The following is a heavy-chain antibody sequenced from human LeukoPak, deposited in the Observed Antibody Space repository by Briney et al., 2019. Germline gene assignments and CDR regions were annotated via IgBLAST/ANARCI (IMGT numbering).Heavy chain of an antibody. Sequence: ASVKVSCKASGYTFTSYAISWVRQAPGQGLEWMGWIYKGNTNYAQKVQDRVTMTTDTSTSTAYMELRSLGSDDTALYYCARGCSGSYCSLWGQGTLVTVSS. CDR1: GYTFTSYA. CDR2: IYKGNT. D-gene: IGHD2-15*01. CDR3: ARGCSGSYCSL. J-gene: IGHJ4*02. V-gene: IGHV1-18*01.